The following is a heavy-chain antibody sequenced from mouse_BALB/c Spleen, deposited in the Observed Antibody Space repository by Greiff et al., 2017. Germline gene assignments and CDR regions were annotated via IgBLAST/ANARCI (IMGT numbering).Heavy chain of an antibody. CDR2: IWGGGST. CDR1: GFSLSRYS. V-gene: IGHV2-6-4*01. D-gene: IGHD2-14*01. CDR3: ARSYYRYDDYYAMED. J-gene: IGHJ4*01. Sequence: QVQLKESGPGLVAPSQSLSITCTVSGFSLSRYSVHWVRQPPGKSLEWLGMIWGGGSTDYNSALKSRLTISKDNSKSHVFLKMNSLQTDDTAMYDCARSYYRYDDYYAMEDWGQGTSVTVAS.